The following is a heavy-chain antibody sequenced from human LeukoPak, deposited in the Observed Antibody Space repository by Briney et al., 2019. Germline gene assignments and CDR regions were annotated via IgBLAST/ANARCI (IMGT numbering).Heavy chain of an antibody. Sequence: ASVKVSCKASGYTFTSYGISWVRQAPGQGLEWMGWISAYNGNTNYAQKLQGRVTMTTDTSTSTAYMELRSLRSDDTAVYYCARWAGYYYDRSGYYGDYWGQGTLVTVSS. D-gene: IGHD3-22*01. V-gene: IGHV1-18*01. CDR1: GYTFTSYG. CDR3: ARWAGYYYDRSGYYGDY. CDR2: ISAYNGNT. J-gene: IGHJ4*02.